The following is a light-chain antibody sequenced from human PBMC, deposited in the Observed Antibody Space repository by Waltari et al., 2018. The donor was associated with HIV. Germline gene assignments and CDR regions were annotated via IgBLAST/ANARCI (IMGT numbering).Light chain of an antibody. Sequence: QSALTQPASVSGSPGQSITISCTGTSSDVGGYNFVSWYQQHPGKAPKLMIYEVSHRPSGVSKRFAGSKSGNTASLTISGLQAEDEADYYCSSYTSSSTLYVFGTGTKVTVL. J-gene: IGLJ1*01. CDR3: SSYTSSSTLYV. V-gene: IGLV2-14*01. CDR2: EVS. CDR1: SSDVGGYNF.